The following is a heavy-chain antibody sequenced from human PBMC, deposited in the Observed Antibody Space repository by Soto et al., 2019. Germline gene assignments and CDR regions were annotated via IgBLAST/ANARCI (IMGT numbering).Heavy chain of an antibody. CDR3: AKDRTVPYQAFDI. J-gene: IGHJ3*02. CDR1: GFTFSNYP. CDR2: ITGSGDDT. Sequence: GVSLRLSCAASGFTFSNYPMSWARQAPGKGLEWVSTITGSGDDTYYADSVKGRFTISRDNSKNTFYLQMSSLRAEDTAVYYCAKDRTVPYQAFDIWGQGTMVPVSS. D-gene: IGHD4-4*01. V-gene: IGHV3-23*01.